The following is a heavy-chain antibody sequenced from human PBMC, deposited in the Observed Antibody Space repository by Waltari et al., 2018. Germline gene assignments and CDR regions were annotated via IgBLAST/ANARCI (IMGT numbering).Heavy chain of an antibody. CDR1: SDSIAATDNY. CDR2: IHRGGNT. Sequence: QVRLQESGPGLVKTSETLSLTCSASSDSIAATDNYWAWIRQPPGKGLEWIGSIHRGGNTYYNPSLKSRVTISVDTSKNRFSLKVDSVTAADTSIYYCARQQSVPTSGCFDFWGQGAQVAVSA. CDR3: ARQQSVPTSGCFDF. D-gene: IGHD3-10*01. V-gene: IGHV4-39*01. J-gene: IGHJ4*02.